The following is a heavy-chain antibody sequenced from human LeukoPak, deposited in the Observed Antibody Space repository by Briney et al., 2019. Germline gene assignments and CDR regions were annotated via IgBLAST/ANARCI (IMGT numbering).Heavy chain of an antibody. Sequence: GASVKVSCKASGYTFTGYFMHWVRQAPGQGLEWMGRINPNSGGTNYAQKFQGRVTMTRDTSISTAYMELSSLRSDDTAVYYCARERRGEWELPYWGQGTLVTVSS. V-gene: IGHV1-2*06. CDR1: GYTFTGYF. CDR2: INPNSGGT. CDR3: ARERRGEWELPY. J-gene: IGHJ4*02. D-gene: IGHD1-26*01.